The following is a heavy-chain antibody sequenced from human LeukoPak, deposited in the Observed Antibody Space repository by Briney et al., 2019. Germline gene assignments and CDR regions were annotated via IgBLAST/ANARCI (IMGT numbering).Heavy chain of an antibody. V-gene: IGHV3-11*04. Sequence: PGGSLRLSCAASGFTFSDYYMTWIRQAPGKGLEWVSYISASGTTVRYADSVEGRFTISRDNAKNSLYLQFNSLRAEDAAVYFCVREGNLYWGQGTLVTVSS. CDR3: VREGNLY. J-gene: IGHJ4*02. CDR1: GFTFSDYY. CDR2: ISASGTTV.